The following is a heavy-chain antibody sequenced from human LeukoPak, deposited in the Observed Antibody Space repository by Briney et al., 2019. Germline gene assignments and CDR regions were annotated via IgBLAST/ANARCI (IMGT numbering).Heavy chain of an antibody. CDR3: ARLHYGGNYGYYYYYMDV. Sequence: SETLSLTCTVSGGSISSSSYYWGWIRQPPGKGLEWIGSIYYSGSTYYNPSLKSRVTISVDTSKNQFSLKLSSVTAADTAVYYCARLHYGGNYGYYYYYMDVWGKGTTVTVSS. CDR2: IYYSGST. CDR1: GGSISSSSYY. V-gene: IGHV4-39*01. J-gene: IGHJ6*03. D-gene: IGHD4-23*01.